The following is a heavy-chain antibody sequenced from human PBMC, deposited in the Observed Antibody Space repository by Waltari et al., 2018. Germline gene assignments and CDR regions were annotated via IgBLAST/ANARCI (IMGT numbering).Heavy chain of an antibody. J-gene: IGHJ4*02. V-gene: IGHV3-21*01. Sequence: EVQLVESGGGLVKPGGSLRLSCAASGFTFSRYTMNWVRRAPGEALEWVSSITSGSSYIYYADSLKGRLTISRDNAKNSLYLQMNSLRAEDTAVYYCARDQGYYDFVNWGQGTLVTVSS. CDR1: GFTFSRYT. D-gene: IGHD3-3*01. CDR3: ARDQGYYDFVN. CDR2: ITSGSSYI.